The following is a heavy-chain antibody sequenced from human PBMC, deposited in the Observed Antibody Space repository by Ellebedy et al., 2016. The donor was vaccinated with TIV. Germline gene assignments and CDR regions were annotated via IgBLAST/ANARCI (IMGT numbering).Heavy chain of an antibody. J-gene: IGHJ6*02. CDR3: AKDNIGYGDYYYYGMDV. CDR1: GLTFSNYA. CDR2: IGGSGAYT. V-gene: IGHV3-23*01. Sequence: GGSLRLSCAASGLTFSNYAMNWVRQAPGKGLEWVSSIGGSGAYTHYADSVKGRFTISRDNSKNTLSLQMNSLRAEDTAVYYCAKDNIGYGDYYYYGMDVWGQGTTVTVSS. D-gene: IGHD5-12*01.